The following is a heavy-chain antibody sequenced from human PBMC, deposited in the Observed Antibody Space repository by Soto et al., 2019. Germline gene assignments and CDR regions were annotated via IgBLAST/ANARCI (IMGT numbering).Heavy chain of an antibody. D-gene: IGHD1-1*01. Sequence: QVTLTESGPTLVKPTQTLTLTCTFSGFSLNTVGVGMGWIRQPPGKALEWLALVYWNDDKFYSPSLKSRLTIIKDTSKNQVVLIMTNMDPADTATYFCARRYDSYCFGHWGRGTLVTVSS. J-gene: IGHJ4*02. CDR1: GFSLNTVGVG. V-gene: IGHV2-5*01. CDR3: ARRYDSYCFGH. CDR2: VYWNDDK.